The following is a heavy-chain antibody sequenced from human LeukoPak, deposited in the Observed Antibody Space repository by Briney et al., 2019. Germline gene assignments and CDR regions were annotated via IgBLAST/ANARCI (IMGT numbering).Heavy chain of an antibody. CDR2: INAGNGNT. Sequence: ASVKVSCKASGYTFTSYAMHWVRQAPGQRLEWMGWINAGNGNTKYSQEFQGRVTITRDTSASTAYMELSSLRSEDTAVYYCATGRNPIITLDYWGQGTLVIVSS. CDR1: GYTFTSYA. J-gene: IGHJ4*02. D-gene: IGHD3-22*01. V-gene: IGHV1-3*03. CDR3: ATGRNPIITLDY.